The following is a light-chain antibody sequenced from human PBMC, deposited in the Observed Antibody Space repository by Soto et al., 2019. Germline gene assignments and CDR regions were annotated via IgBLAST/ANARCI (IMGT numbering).Light chain of an antibody. CDR2: GAS. CDR1: QSIYSNY. Sequence: EIVLTQSPGTLSLSPRERATLFCRASQSIYSNYLAWYQQKPGQAPRLLIYGASIRVTGIPDRFSGSGSGTDFTLTISRLEPEDFAVYFCQHYVNSPRTFGQGTKVEIK. CDR3: QHYVNSPRT. J-gene: IGKJ1*01. V-gene: IGKV3-20*01.